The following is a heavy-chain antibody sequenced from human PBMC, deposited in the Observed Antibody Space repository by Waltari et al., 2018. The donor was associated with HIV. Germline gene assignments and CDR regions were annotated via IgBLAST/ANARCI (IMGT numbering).Heavy chain of an antibody. Sequence: QVHLQESGPGLVKSSKTLSLTCPVSNGSVNNDLYYWTWIRQAPGRGLEWIGYVYYSGSTNYSPSLKSRVSISIDTSKNQFFLRVTSMTSADTAVYFCARGLGPRMAVQYFFDIWGQGTVVTV. D-gene: IGHD3-16*01. CDR1: NGSVNNDLYY. J-gene: IGHJ4*02. CDR3: ARGLGPRMAVQYFFDI. CDR2: VYYSGST. V-gene: IGHV4-61*01.